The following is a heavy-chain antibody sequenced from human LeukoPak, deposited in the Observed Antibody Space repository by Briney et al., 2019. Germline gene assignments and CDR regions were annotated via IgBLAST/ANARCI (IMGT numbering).Heavy chain of an antibody. CDR3: ATTKLGYYYDSSGYSDY. D-gene: IGHD3-22*01. Sequence: GGSLRLSCAASGFTFSSYSMNWVRQAPGKGLEWVSSLSSTSTYIYYADSLKGRFSISRDNAKNSLYLQMNSLRAEDTAVYYCATTKLGYYYDSSGYSDYWGQGTLVTVSS. V-gene: IGHV3-21*01. J-gene: IGHJ4*02. CDR1: GFTFSSYS. CDR2: LSSTSTYI.